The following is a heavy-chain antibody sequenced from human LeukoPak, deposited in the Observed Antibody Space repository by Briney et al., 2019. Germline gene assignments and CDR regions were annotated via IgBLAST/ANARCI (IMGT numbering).Heavy chain of an antibody. J-gene: IGHJ4*02. CDR3: TSLPPGVYSSGWYFDY. V-gene: IGHV3-23*01. CDR2: ISGSGGTT. Sequence: QPGGSLRLSCAASGFTFSSYAMSWVRQAPGKGLEWVSAISGSGGTTYYADSVKGRFTISRDNSKNTLYLQMSSLRAEDTAVYYCTSLPPGVYSSGWYFDYWGQGTLVTVSS. CDR1: GFTFSSYA. D-gene: IGHD6-19*01.